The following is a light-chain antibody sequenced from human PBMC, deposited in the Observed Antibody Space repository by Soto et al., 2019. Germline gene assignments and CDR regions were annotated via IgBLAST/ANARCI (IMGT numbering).Light chain of an antibody. V-gene: IGKV3-20*01. CDR2: AAS. J-gene: IGKJ1*01. CDR3: QQYGSSPKT. CDR1: QTISSTY. Sequence: EIVMTQSPATLSVSPCDRATLSYSASQTISSTYLAWYQQNPGQAPRLLIYAASTRATGVPDRFSGSGSGTDFTLTISRLEPEDFAVYYCQQYGSSPKTFGQGTKVDIK.